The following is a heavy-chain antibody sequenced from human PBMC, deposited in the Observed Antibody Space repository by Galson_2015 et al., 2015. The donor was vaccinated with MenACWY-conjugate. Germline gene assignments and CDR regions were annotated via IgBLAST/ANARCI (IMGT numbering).Heavy chain of an antibody. V-gene: IGHV3-21*01. J-gene: IGHJ5*02. D-gene: IGHD5/OR15-5a*01. CDR3: ARRGSTLDGRPGWFDP. CDR2: ISSDSSYI. Sequence: SLRLSCAASGFTFSTYSMNWVRQAPGKGLEWVSSISSDSSYIYYADSVKGRFTISRDNAKDSVYLQMNSLRAEDTAVYYCARRGSTLDGRPGWFDPWGQGTLVTVSS. CDR1: GFTFSTYS.